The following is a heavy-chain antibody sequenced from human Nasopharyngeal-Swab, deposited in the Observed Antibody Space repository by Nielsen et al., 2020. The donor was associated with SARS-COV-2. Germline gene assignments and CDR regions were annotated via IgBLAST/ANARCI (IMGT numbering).Heavy chain of an antibody. CDR3: ARDGLDYDFWSAYFMDV. CDR1: GFTFDNYW. J-gene: IGHJ6*02. CDR2: ISSSSTYI. D-gene: IGHD3-3*01. V-gene: IGHV3-21*01. Sequence: GGSLRLSCAASGFTFDNYWMNWVRQAPGKGLEWVSSISSSSTYIYYADSVKGRFTISRDNTKNSLSLQMNSLRVDDTAVYFCARDGLDYDFWSAYFMDVWGQGTTVIVSS.